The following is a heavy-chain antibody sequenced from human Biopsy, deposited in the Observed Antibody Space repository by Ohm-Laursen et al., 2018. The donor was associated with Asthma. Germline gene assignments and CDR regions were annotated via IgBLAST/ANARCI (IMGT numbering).Heavy chain of an antibody. CDR3: ARDVDLRSDY. D-gene: IGHD2-15*01. J-gene: IGHJ4*02. V-gene: IGHV3-7*05. CDR1: GFTFSTSW. Sequence: SLRLSCAASGFTFSTSWMTWVRQAPGKGLEWVANIKEDGSEKNYVDSVKGRFTISRDNGKNSLYLQMSSLRAEDTAVYYCARDVDLRSDYWGQGTLVTVSS. CDR2: IKEDGSEK.